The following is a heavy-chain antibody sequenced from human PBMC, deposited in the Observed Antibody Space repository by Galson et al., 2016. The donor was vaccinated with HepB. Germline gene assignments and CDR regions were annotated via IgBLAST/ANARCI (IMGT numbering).Heavy chain of an antibody. CDR3: ARGNNFWSGYYADY. CDR2: IYYSGST. CDR1: GGSISSHY. V-gene: IGHV4-59*11. D-gene: IGHD3-3*01. J-gene: IGHJ4*02. Sequence: SETLSLTCTVSGGSISSHYWSWIRQPPGKGLEWIGCIYYSGSTNYNTSLQSRVSISLDTSKNQFSLKLNSVTAADTAVYYCARGNNFWSGYYADYWGQGTLVTVSS.